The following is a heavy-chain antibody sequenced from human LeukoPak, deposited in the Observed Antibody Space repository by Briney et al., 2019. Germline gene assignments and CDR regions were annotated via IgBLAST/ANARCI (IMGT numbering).Heavy chain of an antibody. Sequence: SETLSLTCTVFGGSFSGYYWNWIRQPPGKGLEWIGEINHSGSTNYNPSLESRVTLSVDTSKNQFSLNLTSVTAADTAMYYCARSTTAYYDKVSLSHWGQGTLVTVSS. CDR1: GGSFSGYY. D-gene: IGHD3-22*01. CDR3: ARSTTAYYDKVSLSH. J-gene: IGHJ4*02. CDR2: INHSGST. V-gene: IGHV4-34*01.